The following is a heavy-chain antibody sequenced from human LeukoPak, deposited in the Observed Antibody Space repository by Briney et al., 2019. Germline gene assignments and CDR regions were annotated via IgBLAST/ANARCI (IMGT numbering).Heavy chain of an antibody. CDR2: INPNSGGT. V-gene: IGHV1-2*02. CDR1: GYTFTGYY. D-gene: IGHD3-9*01. J-gene: IGHJ4*02. Sequence: ASVKVSCKTSGYTFTGYYMHWVRQAPGQGLEWMGWINPNSGGTNYAQKFQGRVTMTRDTSISTAYMELSRLRSDDTAVYYCARDLDDILTGSNHPSDYWGQGTLVTVSS. CDR3: ARDLDDILTGSNHPSDY.